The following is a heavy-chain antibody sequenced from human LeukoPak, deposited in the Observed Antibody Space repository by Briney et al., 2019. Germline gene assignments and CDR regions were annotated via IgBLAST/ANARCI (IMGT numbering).Heavy chain of an antibody. V-gene: IGHV3-21*04. D-gene: IGHD2-21*02. Sequence: GGSLRLSCAASGFTFSSYSMNWVRQAPGKGLEWVSSISSSSSYIYYADSVKGRFTISRDNAKNSQYLQMDSLRVEDTALYYCARAQTYGDSRLLLDYWGQGTLVTVSS. J-gene: IGHJ4*02. CDR1: GFTFSSYS. CDR3: ARAQTYGDSRLLLDY. CDR2: ISSSSSYI.